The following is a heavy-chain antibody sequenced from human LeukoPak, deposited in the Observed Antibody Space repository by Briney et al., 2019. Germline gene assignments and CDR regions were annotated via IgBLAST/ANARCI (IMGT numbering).Heavy chain of an antibody. V-gene: IGHV5-51*01. CDR3: ARHNYGLDV. CDR1: GYRVTSPW. Sequence: GESLKISCKASGYRVTSPWIAWGRQMPGKGLEWMAIIYLEDSDTRYSPSFQGQVTISVDKSISTAYLQWSSLKTSDTATYYCARHNYGLDVWGQGTTVTVSS. CDR2: IYLEDSDT. J-gene: IGHJ6*02.